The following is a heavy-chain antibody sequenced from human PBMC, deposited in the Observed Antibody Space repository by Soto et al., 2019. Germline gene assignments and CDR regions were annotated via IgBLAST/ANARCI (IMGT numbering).Heavy chain of an antibody. CDR1: GISLDDYA. CDR3: AKDMENGYNPYYFYGMDV. D-gene: IGHD3-10*01. CDR2: ISWNSVSI. J-gene: IGHJ6*02. Sequence: PGGCLRLSCEASGISLDDYAMHWVRQAPGKGLECVSSISWNSVSIGYADSVKGRFTISRDNAKNSLYLQMNRLRSEDTALYYCAKDMENGYNPYYFYGMDVWGQGTTVTVYS. V-gene: IGHV3-9*01.